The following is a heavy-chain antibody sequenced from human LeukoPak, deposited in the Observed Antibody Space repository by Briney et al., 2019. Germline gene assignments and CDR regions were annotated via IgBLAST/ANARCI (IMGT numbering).Heavy chain of an antibody. CDR1: GFTFSSNG. CDR3: ARAGKIAVAGMGYYFDY. CDR2: IWYDGSNK. D-gene: IGHD6-19*01. V-gene: IGHV3-33*01. Sequence: GGSLRLSCVASGFTFSSNGMHWVRQAPGKGLEWVAVIWYDGSNKYYADSVKGRFTISRDNSKNTLYLQMNSLRAEDTAVYYCARAGKIAVAGMGYYFDYWGQGTLVTVSS. J-gene: IGHJ4*02.